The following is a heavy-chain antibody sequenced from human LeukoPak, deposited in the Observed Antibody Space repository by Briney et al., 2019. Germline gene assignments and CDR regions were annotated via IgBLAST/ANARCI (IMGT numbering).Heavy chain of an antibody. CDR1: GFTFSSYA. CDR2: ISGSGGST. D-gene: IGHD2-2*02. J-gene: IGHJ6*03. CDR3: AKDIVYCSSTSCYRATYYYYMDV. V-gene: IGHV3-23*01. Sequence: QPGGSLRLSCAASGFTFSSYAMSWVRQAPGEGLEWVSAISGSGGSTYYADSVKGRFTISRDNSKNTLYLQMNSLRAEDTAVYYCAKDIVYCSSTSCYRATYYYYMDVWGKGTTVTVSS.